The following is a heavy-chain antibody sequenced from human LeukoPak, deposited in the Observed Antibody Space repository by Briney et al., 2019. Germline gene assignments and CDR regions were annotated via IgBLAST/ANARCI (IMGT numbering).Heavy chain of an antibody. CDR1: GFTFSSYS. CDR3: ARVPNYYDSSGYTQRDY. Sequence: GGSLRLSCAASGFTFSSYSMNWVRQAPGKGLEWVSSISSSSSYIYYADSVKGRFTISRDNDKNSLYLQMNSLRDEDTAVYYCARVPNYYDSSGYTQRDYWGQGTLVTVSS. D-gene: IGHD3-22*01. V-gene: IGHV3-21*01. J-gene: IGHJ4*02. CDR2: ISSSSSYI.